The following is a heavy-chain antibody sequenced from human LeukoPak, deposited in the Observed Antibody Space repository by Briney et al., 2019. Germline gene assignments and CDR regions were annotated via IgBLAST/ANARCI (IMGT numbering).Heavy chain of an antibody. CDR2: ISYDGNNK. Sequence: GGSLSLSCAASGFTFSSYGMHWVRQAPGKSLEWVAVISYDGNNKYYADSVKGRFTISRDKSKNTLYVQMDHLRTEDTAVYYCAKEDYDGSGSYLGYWGQGTLVTVSS. D-gene: IGHD3-10*01. V-gene: IGHV3-30*18. J-gene: IGHJ4*02. CDR1: GFTFSSYG. CDR3: AKEDYDGSGSYLGY.